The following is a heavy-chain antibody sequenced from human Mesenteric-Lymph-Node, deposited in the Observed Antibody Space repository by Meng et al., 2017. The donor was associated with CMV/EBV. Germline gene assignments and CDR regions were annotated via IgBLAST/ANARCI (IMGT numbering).Heavy chain of an antibody. V-gene: IGHV3-30*04. Sequence: GESLKISCAASAFTFSSYTMHWVRQAPGKGLDWVADISYDGSNKHYADSVKGRFTISRDNFKNTLYLQMNSLSAEDTGVYYCAREAHQSSSYYRAFNMWGQGTMVTVSS. J-gene: IGHJ3*02. D-gene: IGHD2-15*01. CDR2: ISYDGSNK. CDR1: AFTFSSYT. CDR3: AREAHQSSSYYRAFNM.